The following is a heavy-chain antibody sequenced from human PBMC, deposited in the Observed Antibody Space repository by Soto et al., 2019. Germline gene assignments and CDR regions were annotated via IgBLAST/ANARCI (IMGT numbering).Heavy chain of an antibody. D-gene: IGHD3-22*01. Sequence: QVKLVQSGTEVKKPGASIKVSCKASGYSFVTSGMTCVRQAPGQGREWMGWISVYNGNTNYDQKLQDRVTMTTDTSTNTAYLAVRNLRSADTAVYYCARAGQYYDASGYADWGQGTLVTVSS. CDR3: ARAGQYYDASGYAD. V-gene: IGHV1-18*01. CDR1: GYSFVTSG. CDR2: ISVYNGNT. J-gene: IGHJ4*02.